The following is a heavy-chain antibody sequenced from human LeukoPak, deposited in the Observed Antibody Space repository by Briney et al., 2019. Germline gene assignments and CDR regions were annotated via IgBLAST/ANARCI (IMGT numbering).Heavy chain of an antibody. V-gene: IGHV1-2*02. J-gene: IGHJ3*02. CDR1: GYTFTGYY. CDR2: INPNSGGT. Sequence: GASVKVSCKASGYTFTGYYMHWVRQAPGQGLEWMGWINPNSGGTIYAQKFQGRVTMTRDTSISTAYMELSRLRSDDTAVYYCARYVYCSSTSCYVKNAFDIWGQGTMVTVSS. CDR3: ARYVYCSSTSCYVKNAFDI. D-gene: IGHD2-2*01.